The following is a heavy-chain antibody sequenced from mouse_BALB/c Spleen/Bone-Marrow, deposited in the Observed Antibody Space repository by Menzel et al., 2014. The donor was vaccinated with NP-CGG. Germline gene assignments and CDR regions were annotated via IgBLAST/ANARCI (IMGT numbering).Heavy chain of an antibody. J-gene: IGHJ4*01. CDR1: GYTFTDYY. CDR3: AREKDNWDDAMDY. Sequence: QVQLKDSGPELVKPGASVKISCKASGYTFTDYYINWVKQKPGQGLEWIGWIYPGSGNTKYNEKFKGKATLTVDTSSSTAYVQLSSLTSEDTAVYFCAREKDNWDDAMDYWGQGTSVTVSS. V-gene: IGHV1-84*02. CDR2: IYPGSGNT. D-gene: IGHD4-1*01.